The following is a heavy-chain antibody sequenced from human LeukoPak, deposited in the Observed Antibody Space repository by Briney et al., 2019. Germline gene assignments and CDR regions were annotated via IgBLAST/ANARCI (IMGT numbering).Heavy chain of an antibody. Sequence: GGSLRLSCAASGFTFSSYAMYWGRQVPGKGLEWVISIWYDGSNKYYADSVKGRFTISRDNSKNTLYLQMNSLRAEDTAVYYCARGLFNYDNSGLNYWGQGTRVTVSS. CDR3: ARGLFNYDNSGLNY. CDR2: IWYDGSNK. V-gene: IGHV3-33*01. J-gene: IGHJ4*02. D-gene: IGHD3-22*01. CDR1: GFTFSSYA.